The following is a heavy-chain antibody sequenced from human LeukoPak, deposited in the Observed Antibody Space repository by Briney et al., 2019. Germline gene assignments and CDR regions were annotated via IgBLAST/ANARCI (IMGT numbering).Heavy chain of an antibody. V-gene: IGHV3-73*01. CDR3: TRHPPDPKS. CDR2: IRSKANSYAT. J-gene: IGHJ5*02. CDR1: GFTFSGSA. Sequence: GGSLRLSCAASGFTFSGSAMHWVRQASGKGLEWVGRIRSKANSYATAYAASVKGRFTISRDDSKNTAYLQMNSLKTEDTAVYYCTRHPPDPKSWGQGTLVTVSS.